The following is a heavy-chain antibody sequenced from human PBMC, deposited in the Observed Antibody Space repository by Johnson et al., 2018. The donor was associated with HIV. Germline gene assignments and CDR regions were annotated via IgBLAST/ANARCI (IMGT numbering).Heavy chain of an antibody. V-gene: IGHV3-30*04. CDR3: ARRADAFDI. CDR1: GFTFSSYA. CDR2: ISYDGSNK. J-gene: IGHJ3*02. Sequence: VQLVESGGGVVQPGGSLRLSCAASGFTFSSYAMHWVRQAPGKGLEWVAVISYDGSNKYYADSVKGRFTISRDNSKNTLYLQMNSLRAGDTAVYYCARRADAFDIWGQGTMVTVSS.